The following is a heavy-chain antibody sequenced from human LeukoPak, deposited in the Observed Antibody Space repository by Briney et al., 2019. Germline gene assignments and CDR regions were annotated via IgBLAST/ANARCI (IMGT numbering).Heavy chain of an antibody. V-gene: IGHV4-4*02. CDR1: GDSVSSTNW. CDR3: AIRRGVIITTFDY. Sequence: PSGTLSLTCAVSGDSVSSTNWWSWVRQPPGKGLEWIGEIYHSGSTNYNASLKSRLTISLDKSKNQFSLNLTSVTAADTAVYYCAIRRGVIITTFDYWGQGTLVTVSS. D-gene: IGHD3-10*01. J-gene: IGHJ4*02. CDR2: IYHSGST.